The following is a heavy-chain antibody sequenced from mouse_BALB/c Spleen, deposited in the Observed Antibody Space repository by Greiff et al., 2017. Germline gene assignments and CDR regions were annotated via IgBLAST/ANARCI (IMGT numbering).Heavy chain of an antibody. Sequence: EVQLQQSGPELMKPGASVKISCKASGYSFTSYYMHWVKQSHGKSLEWIGYIDPFNGGTSYNQKFKGKATLTVDKSYSTAYMHLSSLTSEDSAVYYCARSGGYGSSYYFDYWGQGTTRTVSS. V-gene: IGHV1S135*01. J-gene: IGHJ2*01. CDR1: GYSFTSYY. D-gene: IGHD1-1*01. CDR3: ARSGGYGSSYYFDY. CDR2: IDPFNGGT.